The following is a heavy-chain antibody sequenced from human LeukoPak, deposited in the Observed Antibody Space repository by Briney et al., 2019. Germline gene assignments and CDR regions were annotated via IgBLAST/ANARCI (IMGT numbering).Heavy chain of an antibody. D-gene: IGHD5-18*01. J-gene: IGHJ4*02. CDR2: ISAYNGNT. CDR3: ARFLTRSVDTAMVVDY. V-gene: IGHV1-18*01. CDR1: GYTFTSYG. Sequence: ASVKVSCKASGYTFTSYGISWVRQAPGQGLEWMGWISAYNGNTNYAQKLQGRVTMTTDTSTSTAYMELRSLRSDDTAVYYCARFLTRSVDTAMVVDYWGQGTLVTVSS.